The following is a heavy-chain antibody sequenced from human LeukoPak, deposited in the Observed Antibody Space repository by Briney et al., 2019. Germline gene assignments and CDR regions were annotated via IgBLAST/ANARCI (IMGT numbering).Heavy chain of an antibody. D-gene: IGHD6-6*01. V-gene: IGHV4-31*03. CDR1: GGSISSGGYY. CDR2: IYYSGST. Sequence: SETLSLTCTVCGGSISSGGYYWSWIRQHPGKGLEWIGYIYYSGSTYYNPSLKSRVTISVDTSKNQFSLKLSSVTAADTVVYYCATSQPMYSSSYYFDYWGQGTLVTVSS. J-gene: IGHJ4*02. CDR3: ATSQPMYSSSYYFDY.